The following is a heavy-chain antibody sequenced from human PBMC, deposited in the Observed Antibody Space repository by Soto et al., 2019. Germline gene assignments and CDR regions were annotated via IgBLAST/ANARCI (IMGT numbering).Heavy chain of an antibody. D-gene: IGHD4-17*01. Sequence: QVQLVQSGAEVQKPGSSVKGSCNASGDTFSNHTISWVRQAPGQGLEWIGRMIPILGVANYAQQFQGRVTITADKATTTAYMELSSLRSADTAVYYCARVAEMGTVTEGYYYYMDVWGKGTTVTVSS. CDR3: ARVAEMGTVTEGYYYYMDV. CDR2: MIPILGVA. V-gene: IGHV1-69*04. CDR1: GDTFSNHT. J-gene: IGHJ6*03.